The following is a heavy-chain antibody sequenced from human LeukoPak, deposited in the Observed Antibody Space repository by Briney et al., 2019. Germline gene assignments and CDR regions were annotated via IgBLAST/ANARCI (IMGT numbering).Heavy chain of an antibody. V-gene: IGHV1-18*01. Sequence: EASVTVSFKSSGYTFTIYGFTWVRQAPGQGLEWMGWVSAYNGNTNYAQKLQGRFTMTIDISTSTVYMELRSLRSDDTAVYYCARGGLYGGNSEGAFDYWGQGALVTVSS. J-gene: IGHJ4*02. D-gene: IGHD4-23*01. CDR2: VSAYNGNT. CDR1: GYTFTIYG. CDR3: ARGGLYGGNSEGAFDY.